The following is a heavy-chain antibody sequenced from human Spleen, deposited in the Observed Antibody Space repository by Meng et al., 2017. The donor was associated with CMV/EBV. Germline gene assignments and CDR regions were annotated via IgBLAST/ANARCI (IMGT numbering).Heavy chain of an antibody. V-gene: IGHV4-4*02. Sequence: QVQLQESGPGLVPPSQSLSLTCTVSGGSISSDIWWSWVRQPPGKGLEWIGEVYHRGDTNYNPSLKSRVVISVDRSKNQFSLNLSSVTAADTAVYYCGRDQGRQLINHWGQGTLVTVSS. CDR2: VYHRGDT. D-gene: IGHD1-1*01. CDR3: GRDQGRQLINH. CDR1: GGSISSDIW. J-gene: IGHJ4*02.